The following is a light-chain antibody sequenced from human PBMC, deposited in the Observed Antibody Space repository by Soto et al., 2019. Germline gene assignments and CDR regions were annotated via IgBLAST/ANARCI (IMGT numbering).Light chain of an antibody. CDR3: SSYAGRITLV. CDR2: DDN. J-gene: IGLJ2*01. V-gene: IGLV2-23*01. CDR1: SSEVGSYNL. Sequence: QSALTQPASVSLSPGQSITLSCTGTSSEVGSYNLVSWYQQHPGKAPKLLISDDNKRPSGVSDRFSGSKSGNTASLTISGLQAEDDGDYYCSSYAGRITLVFGGGTKLTVL.